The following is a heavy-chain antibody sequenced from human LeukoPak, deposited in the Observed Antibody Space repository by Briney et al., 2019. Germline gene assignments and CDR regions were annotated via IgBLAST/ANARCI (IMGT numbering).Heavy chain of an antibody. CDR2: IIPIFGTA. J-gene: IGHJ3*02. Sequence: ASVKVSCKASGGTFSSYAISWVRQDPGQGLEWMGGIIPIFGTANYAQKFQGRVTITADESTSTAYMELSSLRSEDTAVYYCARDGGMTTVTKGAFDIWGQGTMVTVSS. CDR1: GGTFSSYA. CDR3: ARDGGMTTVTKGAFDI. D-gene: IGHD4-17*01. V-gene: IGHV1-69*13.